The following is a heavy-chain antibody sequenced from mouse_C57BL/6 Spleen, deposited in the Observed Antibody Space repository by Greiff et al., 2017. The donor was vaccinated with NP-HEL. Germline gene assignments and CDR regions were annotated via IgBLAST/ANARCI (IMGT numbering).Heavy chain of an antibody. J-gene: IGHJ2*01. Sequence: VQLQQSGPELVKPGASVKISCKASGYAFTSSWMNWVKQRPGKGLEWIGRIYPGDGDTNYNGKFKGKATLTADKSSSTAYMQLSSLTSEDSAVYFCARDHYYGSSYLDYWGQGTTLTVSS. CDR1: GYAFTSSW. CDR2: IYPGDGDT. CDR3: ARDHYYGSSYLDY. V-gene: IGHV1-82*01. D-gene: IGHD1-1*01.